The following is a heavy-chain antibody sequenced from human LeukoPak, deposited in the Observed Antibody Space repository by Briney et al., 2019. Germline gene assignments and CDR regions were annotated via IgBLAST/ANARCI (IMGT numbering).Heavy chain of an antibody. V-gene: IGHV1-2*02. CDR2: IKPNSGDT. Sequence: ASVKVSCKASGYIFTGYYIHWVRQAPGQGLEWMGWIKPNSGDTNYAQKFQGRVTMTRDTSISIVYMELSRLKFDDTAVYYCASGRTIFYYYMDVWGKGTTVTISS. J-gene: IGHJ6*03. CDR1: GYIFTGYY. D-gene: IGHD3-3*02. CDR3: ASGRTIFYYYMDV.